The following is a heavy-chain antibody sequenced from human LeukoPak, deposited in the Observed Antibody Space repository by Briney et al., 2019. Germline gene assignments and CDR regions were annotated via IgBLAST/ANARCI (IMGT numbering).Heavy chain of an antibody. J-gene: IGHJ4*02. CDR3: AKERDYYDSSGYRGPYFAY. Sequence: GGSLRLSCAASGFTFSNYAMSWVRQAPGKGLECVSTISGSGGSTYYADSVKGRFTISRDNSKNTLYLQMNSLRAEDTAVYYCAKERDYYDSSGYRGPYFAYWGQGTLVTVSS. CDR1: GFTFSNYA. V-gene: IGHV3-23*01. D-gene: IGHD3-22*01. CDR2: ISGSGGST.